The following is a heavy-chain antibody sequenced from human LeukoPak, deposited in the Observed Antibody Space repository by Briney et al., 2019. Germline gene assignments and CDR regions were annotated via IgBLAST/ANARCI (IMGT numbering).Heavy chain of an antibody. D-gene: IGHD3-22*01. V-gene: IGHV1-2*06. Sequence: ASVKVSCKAPGYTFTGYYMHWVRQAPGQGLEWMGRINPNSGGTNYAQKFQGRVTMTRDTSISTAYMELSRLRSDDTAVYYCARDMGRSGYYYYYYGMDVWGQGTTVTVSS. CDR3: ARDMGRSGYYYYYYGMDV. CDR2: INPNSGGT. J-gene: IGHJ6*02. CDR1: GYTFTGYY.